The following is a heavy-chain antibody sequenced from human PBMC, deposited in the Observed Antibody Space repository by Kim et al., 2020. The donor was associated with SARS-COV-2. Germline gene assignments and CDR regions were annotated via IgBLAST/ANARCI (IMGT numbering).Heavy chain of an antibody. V-gene: IGHV1-18*01. CDR3: GRDATPNLWSGYSCDAVDI. Sequence: ASVKVSCKASGYSFTSYGISWVRQAPGQGFEWMGWVSGYNGNTHYAQKLQGRVTMNTDTSTSTAYMELRSLRDDDTAVYYCGRDATPNLWSGYSCDAVDIWGQGTLVTVSS. J-gene: IGHJ3*02. CDR2: VSGYNGNT. D-gene: IGHD3-3*01. CDR1: GYSFTSYG.